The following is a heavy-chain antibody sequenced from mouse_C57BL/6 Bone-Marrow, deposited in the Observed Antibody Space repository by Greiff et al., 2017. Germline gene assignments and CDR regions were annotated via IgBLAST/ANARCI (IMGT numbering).Heavy chain of an antibody. J-gene: IGHJ2*01. Sequence: QVQLKESGAELVRPGTSVKMSCKASGYTFTNFWIGWAKQRPGHGLEWIGDIYPGGGYTNYNEKFKGKATLTADKSSSTAYMQFSSLTSEDSAVYYCATHCYGSSWDYWGQGTTLTVSS. D-gene: IGHD1-1*01. CDR2: IYPGGGYT. CDR3: ATHCYGSSWDY. CDR1: GYTFTNFW. V-gene: IGHV1-63*01.